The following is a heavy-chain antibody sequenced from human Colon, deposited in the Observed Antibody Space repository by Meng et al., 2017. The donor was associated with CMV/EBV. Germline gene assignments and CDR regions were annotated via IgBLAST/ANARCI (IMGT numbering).Heavy chain of an antibody. CDR1: GFTCRSYE. CDR2: ISSSGTTM. CDR3: ARMAMVIEPPERDSWFDP. Sequence: GGSLSPSCAAPGFTCRSYEMTWVRQTPGRGLEWLSYISSSGTTMHYADSGKGRFTISRDNAKKSLYLQMNSRRAEDTGVYHCARMAMVIEPPERDSWFDPWGEGTPVTVSS. V-gene: IGHV3-48*03. J-gene: IGHJ5*01. D-gene: IGHD2/OR15-2a*01.